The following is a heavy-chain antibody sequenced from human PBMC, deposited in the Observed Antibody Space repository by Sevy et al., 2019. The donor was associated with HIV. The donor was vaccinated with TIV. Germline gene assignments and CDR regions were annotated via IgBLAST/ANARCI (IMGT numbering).Heavy chain of an antibody. Sequence: GGSLRLSCVASGFNFRSYWMTWVRQAPGKGLEWVANINQEGSEKYYVDSVKDRFTISRDNAKNSLYLQINSLRVEDTAVYYCVRAGSYGDTYFYDYGMDVWGQGTTVTVSS. CDR1: GFNFRSYW. J-gene: IGHJ6*02. V-gene: IGHV3-7*01. CDR3: VRAGSYGDTYFYDYGMDV. D-gene: IGHD3-16*01. CDR2: INQEGSEK.